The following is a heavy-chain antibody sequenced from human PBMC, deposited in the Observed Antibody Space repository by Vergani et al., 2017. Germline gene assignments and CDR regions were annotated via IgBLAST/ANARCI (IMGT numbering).Heavy chain of an antibody. V-gene: IGHV4-59*01. CDR3: ARDQGYCSGGSCYSYYYYGMDV. J-gene: IGHJ6*02. CDR1: GGSISSYY. D-gene: IGHD2-15*01. Sequence: QVQLQESGPGLVKPSETLSLTCTVSGGSISSYYWSWIRQPPGKGLEWIGYIYYSESTNYNPSLKSRVTISVDTSKNQFSLKLSSVTAADTAVYYCARDQGYCSGGSCYSYYYYGMDVWGQGTTVTVSS. CDR2: IYYSEST.